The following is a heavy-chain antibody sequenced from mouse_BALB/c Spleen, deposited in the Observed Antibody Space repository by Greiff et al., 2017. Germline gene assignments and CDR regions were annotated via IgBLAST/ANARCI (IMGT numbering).Heavy chain of an antibody. CDR2: INPYNDGT. CDR1: GYTFTSYV. J-gene: IGHJ2*01. V-gene: IGHV1-14*01. D-gene: IGHD2-4*01. Sequence: EVQLVESGPELVKPGASVKMSCKASGYTFTSYVMHWVKQKPGQGLEWIGYINPYNDGTKYNEKFKGKATLTSDKSSSTAYMELSSLTSEDSAVYYCARGSMITWNYFDYWGQGTTLTVSS. CDR3: ARGSMITWNYFDY.